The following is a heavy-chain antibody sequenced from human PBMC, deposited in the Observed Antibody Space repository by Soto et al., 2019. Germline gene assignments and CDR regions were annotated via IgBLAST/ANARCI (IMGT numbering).Heavy chain of an antibody. J-gene: IGHJ4*02. CDR3: VRRHGLTIDAYY. V-gene: IGHV4-39*01. Sequence: SVTLSLTCTVSGGSISSSTYYWGWKRQPPGKGLEWIASFFYGGKNYYNPSLKSRVTISVDTSKNQFSLKLTSVTAADTAVYYCVRRHGLTIDAYYWGQGTLVTVSS. CDR2: FFYGGKN. CDR1: GGSISSSTYY. D-gene: IGHD3-10*01.